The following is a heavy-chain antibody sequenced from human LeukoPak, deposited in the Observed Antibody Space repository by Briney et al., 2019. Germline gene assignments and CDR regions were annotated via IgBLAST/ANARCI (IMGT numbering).Heavy chain of an antibody. CDR1: GGSFTSASHY. D-gene: IGHD4-23*01. Sequence: PSETLSLTCTVSGGSFTSASHYWAWIRQPPGTGLEWIGSIHYSGSTYYSPSLKSRLTISGDTSKSQFSLKLTFVTAADTAVYYCTRHHDYGDKIDYWGQGTLVTVSS. J-gene: IGHJ4*02. CDR3: TRHHDYGDKIDY. V-gene: IGHV4-39*01. CDR2: IHYSGST.